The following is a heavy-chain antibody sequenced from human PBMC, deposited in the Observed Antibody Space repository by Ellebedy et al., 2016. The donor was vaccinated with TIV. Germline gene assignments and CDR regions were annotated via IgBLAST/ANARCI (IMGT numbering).Heavy chain of an antibody. Sequence: MPSETLSLTCTVSGGSFSSSNNYWVWVRQPPGKGLEWIGSFYYGGATYYNPSLKSRVTISVDTSQNQFSLKLSSVTAADTAVYYCARIWSEYSSSSGVDYWGQGTLVTVSS. V-gene: IGHV4-39*01. CDR2: FYYGGAT. CDR3: ARIWSEYSSSSGVDY. J-gene: IGHJ4*02. D-gene: IGHD6-6*01. CDR1: GGSFSSSNNY.